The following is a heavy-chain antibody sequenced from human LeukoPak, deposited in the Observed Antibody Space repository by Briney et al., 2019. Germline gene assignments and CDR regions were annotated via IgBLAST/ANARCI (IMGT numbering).Heavy chain of an antibody. D-gene: IGHD2-15*01. J-gene: IGHJ4*02. V-gene: IGHV1-3*01. CDR3: ARDGTHCSGGSCFDY. CDR1: GYTLTSYA. Sequence: ASVKVSCKASGYTLTSYAMHWVRQAPGQRLEWMGWINAGNGNTKYSQKFQGRVTITRDTSASTAYMVLSSLRSEDTAVYYCARDGTHCSGGSCFDYWGQGTLVTVSS. CDR2: INAGNGNT.